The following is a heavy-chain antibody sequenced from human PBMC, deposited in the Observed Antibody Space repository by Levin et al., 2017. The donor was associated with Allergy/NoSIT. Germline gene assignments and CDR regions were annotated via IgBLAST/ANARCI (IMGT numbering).Heavy chain of an antibody. J-gene: IGHJ3*02. CDR3: ARGWTAHYYDSSVGAFDI. CDR2: MSYDGRIT. CDR1: GFTFSSSA. V-gene: IGHV3-30*04. Sequence: LSLTCAASGFTFSSSAMNWVRPAPGKGLEWVTFMSYDGRITYYADSVKGRFTISRDNSKNTLYLQMNSLRPEDTAVYYCARGWTAHYYDSSVGAFDIWGQGTIVTVSS. D-gene: IGHD3-22*01.